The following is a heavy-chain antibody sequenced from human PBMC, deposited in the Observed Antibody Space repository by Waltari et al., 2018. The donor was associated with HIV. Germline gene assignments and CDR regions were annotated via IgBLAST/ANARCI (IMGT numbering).Heavy chain of an antibody. CDR2: IKSETGDGTT. J-gene: IGHJ4*02. V-gene: IGHV3-15*01. D-gene: IGHD3-22*01. CDR1: GLTLVSHR. Sequence: EVQLVERGGGLVKPGGSLEHSVQAFGLTLVSHRWTWISQAQGKGLGWGGRIKSETGDGTTDDDAPGKGRFTISREDAKNTLYLQMNSRKHENTALYYCTTDPPPYYYDTSGEGYWGQGTLVTVSS. CDR3: TTDPPPYYYDTSGEGY.